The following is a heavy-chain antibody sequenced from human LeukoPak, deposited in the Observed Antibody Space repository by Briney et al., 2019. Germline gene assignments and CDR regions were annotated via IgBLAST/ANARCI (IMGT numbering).Heavy chain of an antibody. J-gene: IGHJ4*02. CDR2: IIPIFGTA. V-gene: IGHV1-69*13. CDR1: GGTFSSYA. D-gene: IGHD5-24*01. Sequence: ASVKVSCKASGGTFSSYAISWVRQAPGQGLEWMGGIIPIFGTANYAQKFQGRVTITADESTSTAYMELSSLRSEDTAVYHCAGVRDGYTRGFDYWGQGTLVTVSS. CDR3: AGVRDGYTRGFDY.